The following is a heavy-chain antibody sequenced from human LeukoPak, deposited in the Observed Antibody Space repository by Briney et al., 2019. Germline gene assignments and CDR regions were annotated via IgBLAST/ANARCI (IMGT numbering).Heavy chain of an antibody. CDR1: GGPFSGYY. V-gene: IGHV4-34*01. Sequence: PSETLSLTCAVSGGPFSGYYWTWIRQPPGKRLEWIGEINHSGSANYNPSLKSRVTISLDTSKNQFSLKLSSVTAADTAVYYCARGQGTVTTHWGQGTLVTVSS. D-gene: IGHD4-17*01. J-gene: IGHJ4*02. CDR3: ARGQGTVTTH. CDR2: INHSGSA.